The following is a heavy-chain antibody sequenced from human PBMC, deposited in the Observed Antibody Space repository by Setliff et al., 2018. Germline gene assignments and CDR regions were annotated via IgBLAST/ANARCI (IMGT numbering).Heavy chain of an antibody. CDR2: IWNDGSSK. J-gene: IGHJ6*02. CDR1: GFTFSNYG. V-gene: IGHV3-33*01. D-gene: IGHD2-21*02. Sequence: GESLKISCVASGFTFSNYGMHWVRQAPGKGLEWVALIWNDGSSKFYGDSVKGRFTISRDNSENTLYLQMNSLRAEDTAVYYWARNWATAQHYYYGMDVWGQGTTVTVSS. CDR3: ARNWATAQHYYYGMDV.